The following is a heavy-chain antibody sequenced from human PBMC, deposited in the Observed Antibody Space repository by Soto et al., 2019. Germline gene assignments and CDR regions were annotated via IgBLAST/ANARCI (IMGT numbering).Heavy chain of an antibody. Sequence: ASVKVSCKASGYTFTGYYMHWVRQSPGQGLEWIGCINPNSGGTNYVQKFQGWVTMTRVTSISTAYMELSRLRSDDTAVYYCARDLGGPDPVVPASPKVVWYYYFVMDVWGQGTTVTVSS. D-gene: IGHD2-2*01. J-gene: IGHJ6*02. CDR2: INPNSGGT. CDR1: GYTFTGYY. V-gene: IGHV1-2*04. CDR3: ARDLGGPDPVVPASPKVVWYYYFVMDV.